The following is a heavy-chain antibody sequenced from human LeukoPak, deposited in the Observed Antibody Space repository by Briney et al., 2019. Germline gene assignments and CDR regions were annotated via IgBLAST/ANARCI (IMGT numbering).Heavy chain of an antibody. Sequence: ASVKVSCKASGYTFTGNYIHWVRQRPGQGLELMGWINTNSGGTKYALKFQGRVTLTRDTSKNQFSLKLSSVTAADTAVYICARGFRGDNFDYWGQGTLVTVSS. CDR3: ARGFRGDNFDY. D-gene: IGHD7-27*01. CDR2: INTNSGGT. CDR1: GYTFTGNY. J-gene: IGHJ4*02. V-gene: IGHV1-2*02.